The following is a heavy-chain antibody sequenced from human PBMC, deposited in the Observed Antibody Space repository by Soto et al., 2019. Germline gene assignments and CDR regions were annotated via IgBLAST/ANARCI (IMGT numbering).Heavy chain of an antibody. Sequence: TLSLTCAVSGGSISSGGYSWTWIRQPPGKGLEWIGYIYHSGSTYYNPSLKSRVTISVDKSKNQFSLKLSSVTAADTAVYYCARLSYYYDSSGWGQGTLVTVS. D-gene: IGHD3-22*01. CDR1: GGSISSGGYS. V-gene: IGHV4-30-2*01. J-gene: IGHJ4*02. CDR2: IYHSGST. CDR3: ARLSYYYDSSG.